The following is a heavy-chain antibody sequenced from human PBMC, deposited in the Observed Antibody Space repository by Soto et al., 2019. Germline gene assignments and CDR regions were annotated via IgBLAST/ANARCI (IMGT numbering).Heavy chain of an antibody. V-gene: IGHV1-18*01. Sequence: VKVSCKASGYTFTNYGINWVRQAPGQGLEWMGWISAYNGHTNYAQKLQGRVTMTTDTSTSTAYMELRSLRSDDTAVYYCARDIYDILTGYQWASFDYWGQGTLVTSPQ. CDR1: GYTFTNYG. J-gene: IGHJ4*02. CDR2: ISAYNGHT. CDR3: ARDIYDILTGYQWASFDY. D-gene: IGHD3-9*01.